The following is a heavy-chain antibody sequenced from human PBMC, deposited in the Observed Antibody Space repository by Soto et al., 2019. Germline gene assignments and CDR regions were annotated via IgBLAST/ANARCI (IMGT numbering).Heavy chain of an antibody. CDR3: ARGKTYCSGGSCYEQFDY. CDR1: GGSFSDYS. CDR2: INHSGST. D-gene: IGHD2-15*01. J-gene: IGHJ4*02. V-gene: IGHV4-34*01. Sequence: SETLSLTCAVYGGSFSDYSWSWVRQPPGKGLEWIGEINHSGSTNYNPSLQSRVTISVDTSKNQFSLKLNSVTAADTAVYYCARGKTYCSGGSCYEQFDYWGQGTLVTVSS.